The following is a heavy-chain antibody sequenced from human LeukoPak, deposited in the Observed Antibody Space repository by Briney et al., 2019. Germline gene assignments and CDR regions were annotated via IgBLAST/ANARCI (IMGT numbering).Heavy chain of an antibody. CDR3: AREQYYYGSGSYYYYMDV. Sequence: GGSLRLSCAASGFTFSSYAMSWVRQAPGKGLEWVSAISGSGGSTYYADSVKGRFTISRDNSKNTLYLQMSSLRAEDTAVYYCAREQYYYGSGSYYYYMDVWGKGTTVTISS. J-gene: IGHJ6*03. CDR2: ISGSGGST. V-gene: IGHV3-23*01. CDR1: GFTFSSYA. D-gene: IGHD3-10*01.